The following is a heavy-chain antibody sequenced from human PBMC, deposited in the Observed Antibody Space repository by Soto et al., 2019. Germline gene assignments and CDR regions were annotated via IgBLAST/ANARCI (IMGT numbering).Heavy chain of an antibody. CDR3: ARDSYSYGSGSYPPDY. CDR1: GGSFSGYY. Sequence: QVQLQQWGAGLLKPSETLSLTCAVYGGSFSGYYWSWIRQPPGKGMERIGEINHSGSTNYHPSLKSRVTISVDTSQHQFSLKLSSVTDADTAVYYCARDSYSYGSGSYPPDYWGKGTLFTVSS. D-gene: IGHD3-10*01. V-gene: IGHV4-34*01. J-gene: IGHJ4*02. CDR2: INHSGST.